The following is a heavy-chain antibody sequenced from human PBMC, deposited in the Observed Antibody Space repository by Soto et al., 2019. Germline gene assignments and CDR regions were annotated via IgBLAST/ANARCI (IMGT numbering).Heavy chain of an antibody. J-gene: IGHJ4*02. V-gene: IGHV3-30*01. Sequence: VQLVESGGGVVQPGRSLRLSCAASGFTFSSYAMHWVRQAPGKGLEWVAVISYDGSNKYDADSVKGRFTISRDNSKNTLYLEMNSLRVEDTAVYHCARDGAMIPAAGLTLDHWGQGILVTVSS. CDR1: GFTFSSYA. CDR2: ISYDGSNK. CDR3: ARDGAMIPAAGLTLDH. D-gene: IGHD6-13*01.